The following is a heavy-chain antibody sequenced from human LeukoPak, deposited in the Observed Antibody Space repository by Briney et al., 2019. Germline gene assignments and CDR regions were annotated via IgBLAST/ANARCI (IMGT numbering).Heavy chain of an antibody. J-gene: IGHJ4*02. Sequence: GGSLRLSCAASGFTFSSYSMNWVRQAPGKGLEGVASISDSGYYIYYTDSVKGRFTISRDNAKNSLYLQMNSLRAEDTAVYYCANHLACGSTSCPPFDSWGQGTLVTVSS. CDR1: GFTFSSYS. D-gene: IGHD2-2*01. V-gene: IGHV3-21*01. CDR2: ISDSGYYI. CDR3: ANHLACGSTSCPPFDS.